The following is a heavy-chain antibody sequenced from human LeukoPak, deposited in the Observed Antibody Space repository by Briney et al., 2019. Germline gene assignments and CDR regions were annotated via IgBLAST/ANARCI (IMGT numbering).Heavy chain of an antibody. D-gene: IGHD6-13*01. CDR2: IYTSGST. J-gene: IGHJ4*02. Sequence: SETLSLTCTVSGGSISSGSYYWSWIRQPAGKGLEWIGRIYTSGSTNYNPSLKSRVTISVDTSKNQFSLKLSSVTAADTAVYYCAISQQLSVDYWGQGTLVTVSS. CDR1: GGSISSGSYY. V-gene: IGHV4-61*02. CDR3: AISQQLSVDY.